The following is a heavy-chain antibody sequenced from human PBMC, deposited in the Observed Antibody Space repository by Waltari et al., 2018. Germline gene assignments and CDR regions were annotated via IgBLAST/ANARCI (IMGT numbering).Heavy chain of an antibody. CDR1: GFTVSSSC. V-gene: IGHV3-53*01. D-gene: IGHD3-10*01. J-gene: IGHJ6*02. CDR3: AKGLTSLHSRSGYYGPQFYFYGMDV. Sequence: EVQLVESGGGLIQRGGSLRLSCAASGFTVSSSCMSWVRQAPGTGLECVSGVYSGDKTYYADSVKGRFIISRDNSKNTVYLQMNSVRAEDTAVYYCAKGLTSLHSRSGYYGPQFYFYGMDVWGQGTTVIVSS. CDR2: VYSGDKT.